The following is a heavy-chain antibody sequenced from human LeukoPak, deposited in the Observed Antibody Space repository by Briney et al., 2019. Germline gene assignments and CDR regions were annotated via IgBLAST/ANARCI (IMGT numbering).Heavy chain of an antibody. Sequence: SETLSLTCTVSGSSISSSSYYWGWIRQPPGKGLEWIGSIYYSGSTYYNPSLKSRVTISVDTSKNQFSLKLSSVTAADTAVYYCARRTYYYGSGSYSWFDPWGQGTLVTVSS. CDR2: IYYSGST. V-gene: IGHV4-39*01. CDR3: ARRTYYYGSGSYSWFDP. CDR1: GSSISSSSYY. J-gene: IGHJ5*02. D-gene: IGHD3-10*01.